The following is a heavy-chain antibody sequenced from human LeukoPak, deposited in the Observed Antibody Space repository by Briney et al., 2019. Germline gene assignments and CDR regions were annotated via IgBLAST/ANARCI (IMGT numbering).Heavy chain of an antibody. CDR2: INPNSGDT. J-gene: IGHJ4*02. CDR3: ARVGGSGAYYAFDY. V-gene: IGHV1-2*06. CDR1: GYTFIAYY. Sequence: GASVKVSCKASGYTFIAYYIHWVRQAPGQGLEWMGRINPNSGDTGYAQKFQGRIIMSRDTSISTLYMDLSRLRSDDTAVYYCARVGGSGAYYAFDYWGQGSLVTVSS. D-gene: IGHD3-16*01.